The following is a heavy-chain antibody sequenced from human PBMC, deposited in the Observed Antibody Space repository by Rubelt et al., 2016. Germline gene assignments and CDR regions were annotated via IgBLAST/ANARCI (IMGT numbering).Heavy chain of an antibody. Sequence: QVQLQQWGAGLLKPSETLSLTCAVYGGSFSIYYWSWIRQPPGKGLEWIGEINHNGSTNYNPSLKSRVTISVDTSKMQFSLWLIPVTAACTAVYYCANSDGRYFDLWGRGTLVTVSS. J-gene: IGHJ2*01. CDR1: GGSFSIYY. CDR3: ANSDGRYFDL. V-gene: IGHV4-34*01. CDR2: INHNGST. D-gene: IGHD2-15*01.